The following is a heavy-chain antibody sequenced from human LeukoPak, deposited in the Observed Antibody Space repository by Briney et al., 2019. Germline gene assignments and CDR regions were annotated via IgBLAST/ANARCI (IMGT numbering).Heavy chain of an antibody. CDR1: GGTFSSYA. D-gene: IGHD2-21*02. Sequence: GASVKVSCKASGGTFSSYAISWVRQAPGQGLEWMGGIIPISGTANYAQKFQGRVTITTDEFTSTAYMELSSLISEDTAAYYCARAYCGGDCYNYFDYWGQGTLVTVSA. CDR2: IIPISGTA. CDR3: ARAYCGGDCYNYFDY. J-gene: IGHJ4*02. V-gene: IGHV1-69*05.